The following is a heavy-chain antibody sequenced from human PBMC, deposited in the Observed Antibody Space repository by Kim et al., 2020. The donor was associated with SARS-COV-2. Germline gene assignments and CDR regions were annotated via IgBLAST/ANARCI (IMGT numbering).Heavy chain of an antibody. D-gene: IGHD3-22*01. Sequence: SETLSLTCTVSGYSISSGYYWGWIRQPPGKGLEWIGSIYHSGSTYYNPSLKSRVTISVDTSQNQFSLKLSSVTAADTAVYYCARTMIVVVRLYYFDYWGQGTLVTVSS. CDR1: GYSISSGYY. CDR3: ARTMIVVVRLYYFDY. V-gene: IGHV4-38-2*02. CDR2: IYHSGST. J-gene: IGHJ4*02.